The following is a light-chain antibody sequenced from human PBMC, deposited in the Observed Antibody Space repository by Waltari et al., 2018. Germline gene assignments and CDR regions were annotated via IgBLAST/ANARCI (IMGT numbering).Light chain of an antibody. CDR1: SSNIGSNT. Sequence: QSVLTQPPSASGTPGQRVTISCSGSSSNIGSNTVNWYQQPPGTAPKLLIYSNNQRPSGVPDRFSGSKSGTSASLAISGLQSEDEADYYGAAWDDSLNGHWVFGGGTKLTVL. V-gene: IGLV1-44*01. CDR3: AAWDDSLNGHWV. CDR2: SNN. J-gene: IGLJ3*02.